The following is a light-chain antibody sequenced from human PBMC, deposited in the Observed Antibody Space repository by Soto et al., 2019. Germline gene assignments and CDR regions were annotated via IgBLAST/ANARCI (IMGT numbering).Light chain of an antibody. J-gene: IGKJ1*01. CDR2: AAS. Sequence: DIQMTQSPSTLSATAGDRVTITCRASQSISSWLAWYQHKPGKAPKLLIYAASSLQSGVPSRFSGSGSGTDFTLTISSLQPEDVVTYYCQQTYSTPPTFGQGTKVDIK. CDR3: QQTYSTPPT. V-gene: IGKV1-39*01. CDR1: QSISSW.